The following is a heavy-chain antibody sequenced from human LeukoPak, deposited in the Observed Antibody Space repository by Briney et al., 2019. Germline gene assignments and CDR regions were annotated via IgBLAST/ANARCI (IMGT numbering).Heavy chain of an antibody. J-gene: IGHJ4*02. V-gene: IGHV3-7*01. CDR2: IKQDGSEK. CDR3: ARGHCSGGSCYSSLYDY. Sequence: PGGSLRLSCAASAFTFSNYYMSWVRQAPGKGLEWVANIKQDGSEKWYADSVKGRFTISRDNAKNSLYLQMNSLRAEDTAVYYCARGHCSGGSCYSSLYDYWGQGTLVTVSP. CDR1: AFTFSNYY. D-gene: IGHD2-15*01.